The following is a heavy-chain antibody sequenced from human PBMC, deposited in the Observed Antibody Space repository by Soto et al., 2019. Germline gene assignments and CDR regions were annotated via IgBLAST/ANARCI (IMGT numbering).Heavy chain of an antibody. CDR3: AKDKGWLQLLNWIDP. V-gene: IGHV3-30*18. D-gene: IGHD5-12*01. Sequence: SVGSLRLSCAASGFTFSSYGMHWVRQAPGKGLEWVAVISYDGSNKYYADSVKGRFTISRDNSKNTLYLQMNSLRAEDTAVYYCAKDKGWLQLLNWIDPWGQGTLVTVSS. CDR2: ISYDGSNK. CDR1: GFTFSSYG. J-gene: IGHJ5*02.